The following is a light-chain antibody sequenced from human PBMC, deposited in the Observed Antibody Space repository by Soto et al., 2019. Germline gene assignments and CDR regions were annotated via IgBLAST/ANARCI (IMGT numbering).Light chain of an antibody. CDR3: QQYDNLPPWT. CDR2: AAS. J-gene: IGKJ1*01. Sequence: DIHMSQSPSSLSASVGDRVTIACLASQSISSSLNWYQQTPGKAPQLLIYAASSLHSGVPSRFSASGSGTDFTLTISSLQPEDIATYYCQQYDNLPPWTFGQGTKVDIK. V-gene: IGKV1-39*01. CDR1: QSISSS.